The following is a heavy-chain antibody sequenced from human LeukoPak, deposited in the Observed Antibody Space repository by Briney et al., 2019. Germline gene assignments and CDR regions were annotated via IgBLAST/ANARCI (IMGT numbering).Heavy chain of an antibody. Sequence: PGGSLRLSCAASGFTFSSYEMNWVRQAPGKGLGWVSYISGSGGNMYYADSVKGRSTISRDNAKNSLYLQMYSLRAEDTAVYYCARSHLEYCGSTSCYLRSYNFDYWGQGTLVTVSS. CDR3: ARSHLEYCGSTSCYLRSYNFDY. CDR1: GFTFSSYE. V-gene: IGHV3-48*03. CDR2: ISGSGGNM. D-gene: IGHD2-2*01. J-gene: IGHJ4*02.